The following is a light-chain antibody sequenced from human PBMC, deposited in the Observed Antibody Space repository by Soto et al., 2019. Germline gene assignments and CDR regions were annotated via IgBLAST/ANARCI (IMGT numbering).Light chain of an antibody. Sequence: QSVLSQEPSVSGTPGQRGAMACSGGNSNIGKNSVNWYRQVPGTAPQLLIYSDTMRSFGIPDRFSASKSGTSASLAIGGLQSDDEALYFCAAWDDSLNGLVFGGGTQLTVL. CDR3: AAWDDSLNGLV. CDR1: NSNIGKNS. J-gene: IGLJ7*01. V-gene: IGLV1-44*01. CDR2: SDT.